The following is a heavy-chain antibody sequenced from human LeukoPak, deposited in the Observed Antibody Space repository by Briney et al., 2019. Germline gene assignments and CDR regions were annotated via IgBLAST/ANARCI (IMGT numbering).Heavy chain of an antibody. J-gene: IGHJ4*02. CDR1: GGSITSHF. D-gene: IGHD1-26*01. Sequence: SETLSLTCTVSGGSITSHFWSWIRQPPGKGLEWMGYIYHSGINNYNPSLKSRVTISVDTSKNQFSLELSSVTAADTAVYYCARDGYSGSSLFDSWGQGALVTVSS. CDR2: IYHSGIN. CDR3: ARDGYSGSSLFDS. V-gene: IGHV4-59*11.